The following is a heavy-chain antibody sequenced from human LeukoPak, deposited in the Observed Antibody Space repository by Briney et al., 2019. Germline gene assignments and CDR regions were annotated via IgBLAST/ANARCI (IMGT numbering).Heavy chain of an antibody. CDR1: GFTFGDYA. D-gene: IGHD3-22*01. J-gene: IGHJ4*02. CDR2: IRSKAYGGIR. Sequence: PGGSLRLSCTASGFTFGDYAMSWVRQAPGKGREWVGFIRSKAYGGIREYAASVKGRFTISRDDSKRIAYLQMNSLKTEDTAVYYCTREGGSDYYDSSGYLDYWGQGTLVTVSS. V-gene: IGHV3-49*04. CDR3: TREGGSDYYDSSGYLDY.